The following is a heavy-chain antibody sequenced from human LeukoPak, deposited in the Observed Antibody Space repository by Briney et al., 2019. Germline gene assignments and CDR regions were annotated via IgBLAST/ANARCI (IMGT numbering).Heavy chain of an antibody. CDR1: GFTFSSYG. CDR3: AKDPILVYCSGGSCPDDY. Sequence: GGSLRLSCAASGFTFSSYGMSWVRQAPGKGLEWVSAISGSGGSTYYAGSVKGRFTISRDNSKNTLYLQMNSLRAEDTAVYYCAKDPILVYCSGGSCPDDYWGQGTLVTVSS. V-gene: IGHV3-23*01. J-gene: IGHJ4*02. CDR2: ISGSGGST. D-gene: IGHD2-15*01.